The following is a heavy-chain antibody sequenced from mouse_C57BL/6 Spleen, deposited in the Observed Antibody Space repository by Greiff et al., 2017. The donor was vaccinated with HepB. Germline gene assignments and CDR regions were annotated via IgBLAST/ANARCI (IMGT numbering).Heavy chain of an antibody. J-gene: IGHJ4*01. D-gene: IGHD2-3*01. CDR3: ANDGYYRWYAMDY. CDR2: IYPGDGDT. Sequence: QVQLKESGPELVKPGASVKISCKASGYAFSSSWMNWVKQRPGKGLEWIGRIYPGDGDTNYNGKFKGKATLTADKSSSTAYMQLSSLTSEDSAVYVCANDGYYRWYAMDYWGQGTSVTVSS. V-gene: IGHV1-82*01. CDR1: GYAFSSSW.